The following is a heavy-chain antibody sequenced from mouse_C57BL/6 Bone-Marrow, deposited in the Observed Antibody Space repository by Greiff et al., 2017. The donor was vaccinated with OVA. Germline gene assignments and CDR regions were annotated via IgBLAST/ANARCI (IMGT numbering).Heavy chain of an antibody. CDR3: ARRGSSGYVDYFDY. V-gene: IGHV1-55*01. J-gene: IGHJ2*01. CDR2: IYPGSGST. CDR1: GYTFTSYW. Sequence: QVQLKQPGAELVKPGASVKMSCKASGYTFTSYWITWVKQRPGQGLEWIGDIYPGSGSTNYNEKFKSKATLTVDTSSSTAYMQLSSLTSEDSAVYYCARRGSSGYVDYFDYWGQGTTLTVSS. D-gene: IGHD3-2*02.